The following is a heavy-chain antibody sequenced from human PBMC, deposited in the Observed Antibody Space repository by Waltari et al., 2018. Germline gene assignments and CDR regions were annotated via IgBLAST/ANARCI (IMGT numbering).Heavy chain of an antibody. D-gene: IGHD6-19*01. CDR1: GGSISSYY. J-gene: IGHJ5*02. Sequence: QVQLQESGPGLVKPSETLSLTCTVSGGSISSYYWSWIRQPPGKGLEWIGYSYTGGSTNYNPSLKGRVTISVDTSKNQFSLKLSSVTAADTAVYYCARAVPDHSSGWFDWFDPWGQGTLVTVSS. CDR3: ARAVPDHSSGWFDWFDP. CDR2: SYTGGST. V-gene: IGHV4-4*09.